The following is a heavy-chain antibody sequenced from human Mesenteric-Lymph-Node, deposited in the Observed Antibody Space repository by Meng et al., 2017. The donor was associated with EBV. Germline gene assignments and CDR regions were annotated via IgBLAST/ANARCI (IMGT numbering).Heavy chain of an antibody. D-gene: IGHD3-22*01. V-gene: IGHV4-4*02. CDR3: ARVYNSASSGYFYFFDY. J-gene: IGHJ4*02. CDR1: GGSISTDHW. CDR2: IHYTGST. Sequence: QVQLQESGPGLVKPSGSRSLTCAVSGGSISTDHWWSWVRQSPGKGLEWIGEIHYTGSTNYSPSLKSRVTISVDKSKNQFSLRLSSVTAADTAMYYCARVYNSASSGYFYFFDYWGQGALVTVSS.